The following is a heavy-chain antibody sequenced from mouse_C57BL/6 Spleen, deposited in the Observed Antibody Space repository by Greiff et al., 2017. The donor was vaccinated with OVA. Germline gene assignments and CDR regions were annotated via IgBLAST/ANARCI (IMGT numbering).Heavy chain of an antibody. CDR3: VRHSLLLPGDFDV. J-gene: IGHJ1*03. Sequence: EVQRVESGGGLVQPKGSLKLSCAASGFSFNTYAMNWVRQAPGKGLEWVARIRSKSNNYATYYADSVKDRFTISRDDSESMLYLQMNNLKTEDTAMYYCVRHSLLLPGDFDVWGTGTTVTVSS. CDR1: GFSFNTYA. D-gene: IGHD1-1*01. V-gene: IGHV10-1*01. CDR2: IRSKSNNYAT.